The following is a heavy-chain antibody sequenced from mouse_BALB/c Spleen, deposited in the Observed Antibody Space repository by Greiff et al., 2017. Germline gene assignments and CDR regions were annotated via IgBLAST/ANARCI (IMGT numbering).Heavy chain of an antibody. V-gene: IGHV1-12*01. Sequence: LQQPGAELVKPGASVKMSCKASGYTFTSYNMHWVKQTPGQGLEWIGAIYPGNGDTSYNQKFKGKATLTADKSSSTAYMQLSSLTSEDSAVYYCARGSLATATTWFAYWGQGTLVTVSA. D-gene: IGHD1-2*01. J-gene: IGHJ3*01. CDR1: GYTFTSYN. CDR2: IYPGNGDT. CDR3: ARGSLATATTWFAY.